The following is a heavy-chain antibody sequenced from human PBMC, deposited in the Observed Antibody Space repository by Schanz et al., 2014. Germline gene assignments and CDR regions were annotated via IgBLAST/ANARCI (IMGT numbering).Heavy chain of an antibody. D-gene: IGHD6-13*01. CDR2: LNFDETYT. CDR3: ARDRQQLVGRIGYYYGMDV. Sequence: EVQWVESGGGLVKPGGSPRLSCAASGFIFNDYYMNWIRQAPGKGLEWVSRLNFDETYTSYADSVKGRFTISRDNAKNTVYLQMTSLRVEDTAVYYCARDRQQLVGRIGYYYGMDVWGQGTTVTVSS. V-gene: IGHV3-74*01. J-gene: IGHJ6*02. CDR1: GFIFNDYY.